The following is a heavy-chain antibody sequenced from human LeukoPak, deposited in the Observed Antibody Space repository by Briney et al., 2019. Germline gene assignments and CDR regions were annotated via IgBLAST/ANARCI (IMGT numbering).Heavy chain of an antibody. CDR1: GFAFSTYW. CDR2: INSDGSST. V-gene: IGHV3-74*01. Sequence: GGSLRLPCAASGFAFSTYWVHWVRQAPGKGLVWVSRINSDGSSTSYADFVKGRFTISRDNAKNTLYLQMNSLRADDTAVYYCTKAQGDAFDIWGQGTMVTVSS. CDR3: TKAQGDAFDI. J-gene: IGHJ3*02. D-gene: IGHD2-8*01.